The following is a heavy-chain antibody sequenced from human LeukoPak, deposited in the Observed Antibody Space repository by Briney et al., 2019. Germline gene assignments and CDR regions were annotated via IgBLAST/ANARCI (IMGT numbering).Heavy chain of an antibody. CDR2: IIPNTGGT. D-gene: IGHD3-22*01. Sequence: GASVKVSCKASGYTFTSYYMHWVRQAPGQGLEWMGWIIPNTGGTNYAQKFQDWVTMSSDTSISTAYMELRSLRSDDTAVYYCARVRVFTMIVPKGYFDLWGRGTLVTVSS. J-gene: IGHJ2*01. V-gene: IGHV1-2*04. CDR3: ARVRVFTMIVPKGYFDL. CDR1: GYTFTSYY.